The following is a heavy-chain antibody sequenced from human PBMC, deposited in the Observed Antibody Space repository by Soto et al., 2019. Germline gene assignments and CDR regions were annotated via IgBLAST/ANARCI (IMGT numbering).Heavy chain of an antibody. J-gene: IGHJ4*02. CDR1: GGSISTYY. CDR3: ARHGTYYDNAGDY. V-gene: IGHV4-59*08. CDR2: IYYRGST. Sequence: QVQLQESGPGLVKPSETLSLNCTVSGGSISTYYWSWIRQPPGKGLEWIGYIYYRGSTNYNPSLKSRVTMSVDTSKNQFSLNLSSVTAADTAVYYCARHGTYYDNAGDYWGQGTLVTVSS. D-gene: IGHD3-22*01.